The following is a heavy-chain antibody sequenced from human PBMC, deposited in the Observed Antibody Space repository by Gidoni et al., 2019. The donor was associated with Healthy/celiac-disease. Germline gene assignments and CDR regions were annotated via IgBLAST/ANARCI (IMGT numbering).Heavy chain of an antibody. D-gene: IGHD3-22*01. CDR3: AREQKSYYYDSSGYYDEVDAFDI. J-gene: IGHJ3*02. CDR2: IYYSGST. CDR1: GGSISSRRYY. V-gene: IGHV4-39*07. Sequence: QLQLQESGPGLVKPSETLSLTCTVSGGSISSRRYYWGWIRQPPGKGLEWIGSIYYSGSTYYNPSLKSRVTISVDTSKNQFSLKLSSVTAADTAVYYCAREQKSYYYDSSGYYDEVDAFDIWGQGTMVTVSS.